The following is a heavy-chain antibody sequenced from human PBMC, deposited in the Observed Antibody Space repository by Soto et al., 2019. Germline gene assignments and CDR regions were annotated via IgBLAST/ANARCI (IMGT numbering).Heavy chain of an antibody. D-gene: IGHD3-22*01. CDR3: ARAKLVVEGRFDY. V-gene: IGHV3-11*06. CDR2: ISSSATYT. Sequence: GGSLRLSCAASGFSFSDYYMNWIRQAPGKGLEWISYISSSATYTNYADSVRGRFTMSRDSAKNSLYLQMNGLRAEDTAVYYCARAKLVVEGRFDYWGQGTLVTVSS. CDR1: GFSFSDYY. J-gene: IGHJ4*02.